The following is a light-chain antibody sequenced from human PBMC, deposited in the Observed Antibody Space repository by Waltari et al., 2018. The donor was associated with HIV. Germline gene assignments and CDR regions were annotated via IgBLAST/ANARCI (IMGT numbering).Light chain of an antibody. V-gene: IGLV6-57*04. CDR2: EDN. J-gene: IGLJ2*01. CDR3: QSYDSSTVV. CDR1: SGSIASNY. Sequence: NFMLTQPHSVSESPGKTVTISCTRSSGSIASNYVQWYQQRPGSAPTPVIYEDNQRPSGVPDRFSGSIDSSSNSASLTISGLKTEDEADYYCQSYDSSTVVFGGGTKLTVL.